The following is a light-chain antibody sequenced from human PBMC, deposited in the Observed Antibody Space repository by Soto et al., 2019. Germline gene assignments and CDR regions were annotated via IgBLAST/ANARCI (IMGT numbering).Light chain of an antibody. CDR1: SSDIGDYNY. V-gene: IGLV2-14*01. CDR3: CSYTRSGTLI. Sequence: QSVLTQPASVSGSTGQSITISCVGTSSDIGDYNYVSWYQQHPGKVPKVIIFDVSNRPSGVSYRFSGTKSGNTASLTVSGLQAEDEAHYYCCSYTRSGTLIFGTGTKVPS. J-gene: IGLJ1*01. CDR2: DVS.